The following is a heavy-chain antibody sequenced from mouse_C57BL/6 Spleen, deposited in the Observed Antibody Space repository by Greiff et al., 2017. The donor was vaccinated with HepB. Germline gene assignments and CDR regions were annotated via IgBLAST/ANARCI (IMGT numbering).Heavy chain of an antibody. Sequence: QVQLKESGAELARPGASVKMSCKASGYTFTSYTMHWVKQRPGQGLEWIGYINPSSGYTKYNQKFKDKATLTADKSSSTAYMQLSSLTSEDSAVYYCAREDYGSSYVSQNFDYWGQGTTLTVSS. CDR2: INPSSGYT. V-gene: IGHV1-4*01. D-gene: IGHD1-1*01. CDR3: AREDYGSSYVSQNFDY. CDR1: GYTFTSYT. J-gene: IGHJ2*01.